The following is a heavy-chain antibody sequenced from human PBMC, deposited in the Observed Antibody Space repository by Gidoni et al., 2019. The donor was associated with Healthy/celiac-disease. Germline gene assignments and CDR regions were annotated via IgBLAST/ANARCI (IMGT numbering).Heavy chain of an antibody. J-gene: IGHJ6*03. CDR3: ARSAGGYYGSGSYYPPNYYYYMDV. CDR2: ISYDGSNK. CDR1: GFTFSSYA. D-gene: IGHD3-10*01. Sequence: QVQLVESGGGVVQPGRSLRLSCAASGFTFSSYAMHWVRQAPGKGLEWVAVISYDGSNKYYADSVKGRFTISRDNSKNTLYLQMNSLRAEDTAVYYCARSAGGYYGSGSYYPPNYYYYMDVWGKGTTVTVSS. V-gene: IGHV3-30-3*01.